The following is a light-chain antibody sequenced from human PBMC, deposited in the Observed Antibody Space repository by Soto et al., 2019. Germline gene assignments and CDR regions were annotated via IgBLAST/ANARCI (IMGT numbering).Light chain of an antibody. CDR2: AAS. CDR3: QQSYSTLFT. J-gene: IGKJ3*01. CDR1: QSISSY. V-gene: IGKV1-39*01. Sequence: DIQMTQSPSSLSASVGDRVTITCRASQSISSYLNWYQQKPGKAPKLLIYAASSLQSGVPSRFSGSGSGTDFPLNISSLQPENFATYYCQQSYSTLFTFGPGTKVDIK.